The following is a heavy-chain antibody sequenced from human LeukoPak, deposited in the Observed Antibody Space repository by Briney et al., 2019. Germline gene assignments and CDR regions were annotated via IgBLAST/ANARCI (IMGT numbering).Heavy chain of an antibody. CDR2: ISWNSGTI. Sequence: GGSLRLSCAASGFTFDDYGMSWVRQAPGKGLEWVSGISWNSGTIGYADSVKGRFTISRDNAKNSLYLQMNSLRVEDTALYYCAKDQIAVAGRGFDYWGQGTLVTVSS. CDR3: AKDQIAVAGRGFDY. D-gene: IGHD6-19*01. CDR1: GFTFDDYG. V-gene: IGHV3-9*01. J-gene: IGHJ4*02.